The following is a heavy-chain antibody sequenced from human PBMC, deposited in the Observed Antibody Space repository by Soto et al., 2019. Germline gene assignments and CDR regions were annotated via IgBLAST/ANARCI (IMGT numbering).Heavy chain of an antibody. J-gene: IGHJ6*03. D-gene: IGHD1-26*01. Sequence: QVQLQESGPGLVKPAQTLSLTFIVSGDSISRGGYFWTWIRQHPGKGMEWSVYIYDSGSAFYNPSLKTRVTTSVDTSKNQFSLNMRSVTAADTAVFYCAIGILRHTHYMDFWGKGTAVAGSS. CDR2: IYDSGSA. CDR3: AIGILRHTHYMDF. V-gene: IGHV4-31*03. CDR1: GDSISRGGYF.